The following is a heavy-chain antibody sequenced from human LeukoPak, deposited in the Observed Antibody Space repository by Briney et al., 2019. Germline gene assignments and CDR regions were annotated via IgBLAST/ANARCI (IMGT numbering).Heavy chain of an antibody. Sequence: SETLSLTCAVYGGSFSGYYWSWIRQPPGKGLEWIGEINHSGSTNYNPSLKSRVTISVDTSKNQYSLKLSSVTAADTAVYYCVNGPPNYDYWGQGTLVTVSS. CDR2: INHSGST. D-gene: IGHD2-8*01. V-gene: IGHV4-34*01. CDR3: VNGPPNYDY. J-gene: IGHJ4*02. CDR1: GGSFSGYY.